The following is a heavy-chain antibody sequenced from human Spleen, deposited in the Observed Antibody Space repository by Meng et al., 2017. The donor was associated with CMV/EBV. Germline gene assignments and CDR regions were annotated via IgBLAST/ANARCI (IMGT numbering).Heavy chain of an antibody. Sequence: GSFSGYYWSWIRQPPGKGLEWIGEINHSGSTNYNKSLKSRVTISVDTSKNQFSLKLSSVTAADTAVYYCARGRMGIAVAGYYFDYWGQGTLVTVSS. V-gene: IGHV4-34*01. CDR1: GSFSGYY. CDR3: ARGRMGIAVAGYYFDY. D-gene: IGHD6-19*01. CDR2: INHSGST. J-gene: IGHJ4*02.